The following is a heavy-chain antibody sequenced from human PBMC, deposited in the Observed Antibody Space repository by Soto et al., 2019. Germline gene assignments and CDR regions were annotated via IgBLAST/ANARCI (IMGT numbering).Heavy chain of an antibody. V-gene: IGHV2-5*01. Sequence: QITLKESGPTLVNPTQTLTLTCTFSGFSLSTSGVGVGWIRQPPGKALEWLALIYWNDDKRYSPSLKSRLTITKDTSKNQVVLTMTNMDPVDTATYYCAHSTYYYDSSGYYAYDYWGQGTLVTVSS. CDR1: GFSLSTSGVG. CDR2: IYWNDDK. J-gene: IGHJ4*02. D-gene: IGHD3-22*01. CDR3: AHSTYYYDSSGYYAYDY.